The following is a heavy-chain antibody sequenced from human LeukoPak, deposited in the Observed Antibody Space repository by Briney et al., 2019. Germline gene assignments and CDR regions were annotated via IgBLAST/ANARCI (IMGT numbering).Heavy chain of an antibody. D-gene: IGHD1-1*01. CDR2: INPSGGST. V-gene: IGHV1-46*01. CDR3: AREQTSRTTGTTSDDY. Sequence: ASVKVSCKASGYTFTSYYMHWVRRAPGQGLEWMGIINPSGGSTSYAQKFQGRVTMTRDTSTSTVYMELSSLRSEDTAVYYCAREQTSRTTGTTSDDYWGQGTLVTVSS. J-gene: IGHJ4*02. CDR1: GYTFTSYY.